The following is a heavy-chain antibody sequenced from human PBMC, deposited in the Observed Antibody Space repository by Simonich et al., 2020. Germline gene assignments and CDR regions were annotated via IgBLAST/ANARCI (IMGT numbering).Heavy chain of an antibody. CDR1: GFTFSSYG. J-gene: IGHJ4*02. CDR3: ARDRYCSGGSCYYFDY. CDR2: IWYDGSNK. Sequence: QVQLVESGGGVVQPGRSLRLSCAASGFTFSSYGMHWVRQAPGKGLEWVAVIWYDGSNKYYADSVKGRFPISRDNSKNTLYLQMNSLRAEDTAVYYCARDRYCSGGSCYYFDYWGQGTLVTVSS. V-gene: IGHV3-33*01. D-gene: IGHD2-15*01.